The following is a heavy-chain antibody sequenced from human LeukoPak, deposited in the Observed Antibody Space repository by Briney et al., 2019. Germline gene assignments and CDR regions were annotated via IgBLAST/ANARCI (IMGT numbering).Heavy chain of an antibody. Sequence: ASVKVSCXASGYTFTGYYMHWVRQAPGQGLEWMGRINPNSGGTNYAQKIQRSVSKTRETSISTAYMELSRLRSDDTAVYYCARKIAVAADFDYWGQGTLVTVSS. V-gene: IGHV1-2*06. CDR2: INPNSGGT. J-gene: IGHJ4*02. D-gene: IGHD6-19*01. CDR1: GYTFTGYY. CDR3: ARKIAVAADFDY.